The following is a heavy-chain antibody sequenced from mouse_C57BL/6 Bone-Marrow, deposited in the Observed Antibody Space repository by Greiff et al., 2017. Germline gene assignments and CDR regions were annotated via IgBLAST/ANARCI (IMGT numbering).Heavy chain of an antibody. J-gene: IGHJ4*01. CDR1: GYTFTDYY. Sequence: VQLQQSGAELVRPGASVKLSCKASGYTFTDYYINWVKQRPGQGLEWIARIYPGSGNTYYNEKFKGKATLTAEKSSSTAYMQLSSLTSEDSAVYFCARGGTTVVARERVYAMDYWGQGTSVTVSS. CDR2: IYPGSGNT. D-gene: IGHD1-1*01. V-gene: IGHV1-76*01. CDR3: ARGGTTVVARERVYAMDY.